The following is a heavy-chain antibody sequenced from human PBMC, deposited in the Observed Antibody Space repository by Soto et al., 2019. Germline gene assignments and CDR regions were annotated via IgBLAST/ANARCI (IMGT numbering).Heavy chain of an antibody. Sequence: QVQLQESGPGLVKPSQTLSLTCTVSGGSISSGDYYWSWIRQPPGKGLEWIGYFFYGGRTFYNPSRRSRVAVSLGTSKKQLSLKVNSVTAADTAVYYCASEGGSGVGAFDIWGQGTKVTVSS. D-gene: IGHD3-10*01. J-gene: IGHJ3*02. CDR3: ASEGGSGVGAFDI. CDR1: GGSISSGDYY. CDR2: FFYGGRT. V-gene: IGHV4-30-4*01.